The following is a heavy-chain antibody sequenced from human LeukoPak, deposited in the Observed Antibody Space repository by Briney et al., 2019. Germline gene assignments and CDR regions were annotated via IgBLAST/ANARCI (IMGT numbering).Heavy chain of an antibody. Sequence: ASVKVSCKASGYTFTSYGISWVRQAPGQGLEWMGWISAYNGNTNYAQKFQGRVTMTEDTSTDTAYMELSSLRSEDTAVYYCATAGYYYDSSGYYLDYWGQGTLVTVSS. CDR1: GYTFTSYG. J-gene: IGHJ4*02. CDR3: ATAGYYYDSSGYYLDY. CDR2: ISAYNGNT. D-gene: IGHD3-22*01. V-gene: IGHV1-18*01.